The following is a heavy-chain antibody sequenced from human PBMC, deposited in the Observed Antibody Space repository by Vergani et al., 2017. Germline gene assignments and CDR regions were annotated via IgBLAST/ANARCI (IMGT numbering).Heavy chain of an antibody. CDR1: GFTFSSHA. V-gene: IGHV3-23*04. CDR2: INGGGDTT. J-gene: IGHJ4*02. CDR3: AKDLRGSYYVLESPMAFDY. D-gene: IGHD1-26*01. Sequence: VQLVESGGGLVKPGGSLRLSCAASGFTFSSHAMSWVRQAPGKGLEWVSAINGGGDTTYYADSVKGRFTISRDNSKNTLYLQMNSLRAEDTAVYYCAKDLRGSYYVLESPMAFDYWGQGTLVSVSS.